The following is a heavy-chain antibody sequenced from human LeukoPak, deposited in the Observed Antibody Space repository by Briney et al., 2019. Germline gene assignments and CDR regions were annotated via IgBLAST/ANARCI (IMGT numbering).Heavy chain of an antibody. D-gene: IGHD2-2*01. J-gene: IGHJ6*04. CDR3: AKGGPGYCSSTSCYHYYYYGMDV. CDR1: GFTFSSYA. V-gene: IGHV3-23*01. Sequence: GGSVRLSCAASGFTFSSYAMSWVRQAPGKGLEWVSAISGSGGSTYYADSVKGRFTISRDNSKNTLYLQMNSLRAEDTAVYYCAKGGPGYCSSTSCYHYYYYGMDVWGKGTTVTVSS. CDR2: ISGSGGST.